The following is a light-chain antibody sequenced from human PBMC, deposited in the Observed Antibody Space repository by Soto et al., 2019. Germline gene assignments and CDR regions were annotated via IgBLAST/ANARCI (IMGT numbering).Light chain of an antibody. V-gene: IGKV3-15*01. J-gene: IGKJ1*01. Sequence: EIVMTHSPVTLSVSPGEIATLSCRASESVGSNLAWYQQKPGQPPRLLIYDASMRETGVPPRFSGSGSGTEFTPTISNLQSEDFAIYFCQKFNKWPWTFGQGTKVDIK. CDR1: ESVGSN. CDR2: DAS. CDR3: QKFNKWPWT.